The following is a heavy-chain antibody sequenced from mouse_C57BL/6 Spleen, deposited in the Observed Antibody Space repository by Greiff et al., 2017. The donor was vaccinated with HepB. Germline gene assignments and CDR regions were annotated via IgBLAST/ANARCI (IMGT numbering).Heavy chain of an antibody. V-gene: IGHV5-17*01. CDR1: GFTFSDYG. J-gene: IGHJ1*03. D-gene: IGHD1-1*01. Sequence: EVQRVESGGGLVKPGGSLKLSCAASGFTFSDYGMHWVRQAPEKGLEWVAYISSGSSTIYYADTVKGRFTISRDNAKNTLFLQMTSLSSEDTAMYYCAKFSHYYGSSYDWYFDVWGTGTTVTVSS. CDR3: AKFSHYYGSSYDWYFDV. CDR2: ISSGSSTI.